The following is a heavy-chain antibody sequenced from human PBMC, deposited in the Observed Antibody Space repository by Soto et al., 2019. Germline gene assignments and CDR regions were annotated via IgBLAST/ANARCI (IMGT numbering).Heavy chain of an antibody. CDR2: ITPFNCNT. D-gene: IGHD3-22*01. CDR3: ASGRYDASGHLDY. J-gene: IGHJ4*02. CDR1: GNTFTYVY. Sequence: VKVSCRGSGNTFTYVYLHWVRQAPGQALEWMGWITPFNCNTKYAQKFQDRVTFTGDTSLSTAYMGLSSLRSDDTAMFYCASGRYDASGHLDYWGQGTLVTFSS. V-gene: IGHV1-45*02.